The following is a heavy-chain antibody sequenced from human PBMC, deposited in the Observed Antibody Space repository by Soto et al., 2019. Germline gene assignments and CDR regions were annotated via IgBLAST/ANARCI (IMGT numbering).Heavy chain of an antibody. CDR3: ARTTRMTTMIDY. Sequence: SETLSLTCTVSNDSISSYYWSWIRQPPGKGLEWIGYVYYSGGTKYNPSLKSRLTMTLDMSKKQFSLRLTSVTAADTAVYFCARTTRMTTMIDYWGQGTQVTVSS. CDR1: NDSISSYY. V-gene: IGHV4-59*01. D-gene: IGHD4-17*01. CDR2: VYYSGGT. J-gene: IGHJ4*02.